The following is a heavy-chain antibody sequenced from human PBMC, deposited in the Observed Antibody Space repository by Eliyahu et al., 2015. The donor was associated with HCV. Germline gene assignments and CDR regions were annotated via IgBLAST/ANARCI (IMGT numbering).Heavy chain of an antibody. V-gene: IGHV3-23*01. J-gene: IGHJ4*02. CDR3: AKGEYCSSTTCYAGVKDY. D-gene: IGHD2-2*01. CDR1: GXTFNXXA. Sequence: EVQLLESGGGLLQPGGSLRLSCAASGXTFNXXAMSWVRQAPGKGLEXVSAISGRGGSTYYADSVKGRFTISRDNSKNTLYLQMNSLRAEDTAVYYCAKGEYCSSTTCYAGVKDYWGQGTLVTVSS. CDR2: ISGRGGST.